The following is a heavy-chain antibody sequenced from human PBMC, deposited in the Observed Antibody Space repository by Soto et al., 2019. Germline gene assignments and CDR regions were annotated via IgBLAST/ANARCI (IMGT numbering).Heavy chain of an antibody. CDR3: ATRPLLPGAP. CDR2: IYSSGST. CDR1: GFTFTGND. Sequence: EVQLVESGGGLIQPGGSLGLSCAASGFTFTGNDMNWVRQAPGKGLEWVSLIYSSGSTYYADSVKGRFTISRDNSKNTLYLQMSSLRAEDTAVYYCATRPLLPGAPWGQGTMVTVSS. D-gene: IGHD3-22*01. V-gene: IGHV3-53*01. J-gene: IGHJ3*01.